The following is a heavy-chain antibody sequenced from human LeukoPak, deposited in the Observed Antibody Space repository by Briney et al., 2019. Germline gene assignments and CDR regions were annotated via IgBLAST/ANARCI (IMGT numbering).Heavy chain of an antibody. CDR2: ISGSGGST. D-gene: IGHD2-15*01. J-gene: IGHJ4*02. Sequence: GGSLRLSCAASGFTFSSYAMSWVRQAPGKGLEWVSAISGSGGSTYYADSVKGRFTIYRDNSKNTLYLQMNSLRAEDTAVYYCAKGYCRGGSCCGDYWGQGTLVTVSS. CDR1: GFTFSSYA. CDR3: AKGYCRGGSCCGDY. V-gene: IGHV3-23*01.